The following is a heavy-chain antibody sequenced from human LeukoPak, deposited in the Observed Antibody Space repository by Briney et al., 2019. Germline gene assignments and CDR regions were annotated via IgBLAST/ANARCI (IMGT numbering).Heavy chain of an antibody. CDR1: GFTFSTYA. D-gene: IGHD4/OR15-4a*01. CDR3: ARRAGAYSQPYDY. V-gene: IGHV3-23*05. CDR2: IYSDNT. Sequence: GGSLRLSCAASGFTFSTYAMSWVRQAPGKGLERVSFIYSDNTHYSDSVQGRFTISRDNSKNTIYLQMNGLRAEDTAVYCCARRAGAYSQPYDYWGQGTLVTVSS. J-gene: IGHJ4*02.